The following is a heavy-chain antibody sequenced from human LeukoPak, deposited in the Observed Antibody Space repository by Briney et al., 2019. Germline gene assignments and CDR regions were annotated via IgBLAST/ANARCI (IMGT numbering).Heavy chain of an antibody. CDR2: INPSGGST. J-gene: IGHJ5*02. D-gene: IGHD3-3*01. CDR3: ARDGPRRLDFWSGYFSYNWFDP. CDR1: GYTFTSYY. Sequence: ASVKVSCKASGYTFTSYYMHWVRQAPGQGLEWMGIINPSGGSTSYAQKFQGRVTMTRDTSTSTVYMELSSLRSEDTAVYYCARDGPRRLDFWSGYFSYNWFDPWGQGTLVTVSS. V-gene: IGHV1-46*01.